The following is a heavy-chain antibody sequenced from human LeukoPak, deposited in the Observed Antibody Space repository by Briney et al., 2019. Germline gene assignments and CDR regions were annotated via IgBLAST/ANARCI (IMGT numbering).Heavy chain of an antibody. CDR1: GFTFSSYW. Sequence: GGSLRLSCAASGFTFSSYWMSWVRQAPGKGLEWVANIELDGSENYYGDSVKGRFTISRDNAKNSLYLQMNSLRAEDTAVYYCNSGAVYWGQGTLVTVSS. CDR3: NSGAVY. J-gene: IGHJ4*02. V-gene: IGHV3-7*01. CDR2: IELDGSEN. D-gene: IGHD4-23*01.